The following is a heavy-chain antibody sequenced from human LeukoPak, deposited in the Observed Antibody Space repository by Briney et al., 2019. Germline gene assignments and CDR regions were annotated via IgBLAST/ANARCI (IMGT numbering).Heavy chain of an antibody. Sequence: GASVKVSCKASGYTFSIYGISWVRQAPGQGLEWMGWISAYNGNTNYAQKLQGRVTMTTDTSTSTAYMELRSLRSDDTAVYYCARDGDYYDSRAEGLPSDYWGQGTLVTVSS. CDR1: GYTFSIYG. V-gene: IGHV1-18*01. J-gene: IGHJ4*02. CDR3: ARDGDYYDSRAEGLPSDY. D-gene: IGHD3-22*01. CDR2: ISAYNGNT.